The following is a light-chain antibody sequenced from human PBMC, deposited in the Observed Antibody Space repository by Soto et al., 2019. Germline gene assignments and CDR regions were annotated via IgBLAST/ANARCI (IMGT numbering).Light chain of an antibody. Sequence: DILMTQSPSTLSASVGDRVTITCRASQSISGWLAWHQQKPGKAPNLLIYDVSTLKSGVPSRFSGSGSGTEFTLSISSLQPDDFATYYCQQYNSSPWTFGQGTKVDIK. J-gene: IGKJ1*01. CDR3: QQYNSSPWT. V-gene: IGKV1-5*01. CDR2: DVS. CDR1: QSISGW.